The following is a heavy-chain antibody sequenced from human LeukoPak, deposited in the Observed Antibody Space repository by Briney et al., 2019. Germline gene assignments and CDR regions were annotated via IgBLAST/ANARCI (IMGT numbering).Heavy chain of an antibody. Sequence: TSETLSLTCTVSGGSISSGSYYWSWIRQPAGKGLEWIGRIYTSGSTNYNPSLKSRVTMSVDTSKNQFSLKLSSVTAEDTAVYYCARDKTGGLDYWGQGTLVTVSS. D-gene: IGHD2-8*02. CDR3: ARDKTGGLDY. CDR1: GGSISSGSYY. V-gene: IGHV4-61*02. J-gene: IGHJ4*02. CDR2: IYTSGST.